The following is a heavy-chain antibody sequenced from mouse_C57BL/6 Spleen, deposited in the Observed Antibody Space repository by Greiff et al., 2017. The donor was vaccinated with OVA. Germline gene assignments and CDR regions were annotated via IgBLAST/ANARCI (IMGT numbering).Heavy chain of an antibody. D-gene: IGHD1-1*02. CDR1: GYTFTSYW. CDR3: ARGVAREFYWYFDV. Sequence: QVQLKQPGTELVKPGASVKLSCKASGYTFTSYWMHWVKQRPGQGLEWIGNINPSNGGTNYNEKFKSKATLTVDKSSSTAYMQLSSLTSADSAVYYCARGVAREFYWYFDVWGTGTTVTVSS. CDR2: INPSNGGT. J-gene: IGHJ1*03. V-gene: IGHV1-53*01.